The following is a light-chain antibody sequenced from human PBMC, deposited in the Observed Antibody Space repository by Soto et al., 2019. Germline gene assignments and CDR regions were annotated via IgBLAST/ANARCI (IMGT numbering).Light chain of an antibody. CDR2: SAS. CDR1: QSISTA. J-gene: IGKJ2*01. Sequence: EIVMTQSPATLSVSPGERATLACRASQSISTALAWYQQTPGQPPRLLIYSASTRATGVPARFTGSGSGSEFPLTISGLQSEDFAVYDCHQGHNWPLTFGQGTRLEI. V-gene: IGKV3-15*01. CDR3: HQGHNWPLT.